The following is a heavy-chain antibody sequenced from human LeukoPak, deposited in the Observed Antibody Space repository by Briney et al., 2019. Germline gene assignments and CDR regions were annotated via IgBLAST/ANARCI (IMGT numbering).Heavy chain of an antibody. CDR2: IKQDGSEK. J-gene: IGHJ6*03. CDR3: ARGVGLLRYFDWSSYYYYMDV. V-gene: IGHV3-7*01. Sequence: GGSLRLSCAASGFTFSSYWMSWVRQAPGKGLEWVANIKQDGSEKYYVDSVKGRFTISRDNAKNSLYLQMNSLRAEDTAVYYCARGVGLLRYFDWSSYYYYMDVWGKGTTVTISS. CDR1: GFTFSSYW. D-gene: IGHD3-9*01.